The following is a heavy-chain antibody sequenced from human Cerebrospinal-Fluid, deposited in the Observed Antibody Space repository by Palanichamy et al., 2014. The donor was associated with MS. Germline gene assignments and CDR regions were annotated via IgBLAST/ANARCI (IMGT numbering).Heavy chain of an antibody. Sequence: QVTLRESGPALVKPTQTLTLTCAFSGFSLRARGMCVSWIRQPPGKALEWLAMIDWDGDKYYSTSLGTRLTITRDTSKNLVVLTMTNMDPRDTATYFRARTAACSLGWSNDNWGQGTLVTVSS. CDR2: IDWDGDK. J-gene: IGHJ4*02. D-gene: IGHD6-19*01. CDR1: GFSLRARGMC. V-gene: IGHV2-70*01. CDR3: ARTAACSLGWSNDN.